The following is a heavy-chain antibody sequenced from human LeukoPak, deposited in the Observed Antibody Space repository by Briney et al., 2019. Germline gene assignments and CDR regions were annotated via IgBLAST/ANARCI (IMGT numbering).Heavy chain of an antibody. Sequence: GGSLRLSCAASGFTVSSNYMSWVRQAPGKGLEWVSAISGSGGSTYYADSVKGRFTISRDNSKNTLYLQMNSLRAEDTAVYYCAKDRVLYCSGGSCYWGGNDAFDIWGQGTMVTVSS. V-gene: IGHV3-23*01. CDR2: ISGSGGST. CDR3: AKDRVLYCSGGSCYWGGNDAFDI. D-gene: IGHD2-15*01. J-gene: IGHJ3*02. CDR1: GFTVSSNY.